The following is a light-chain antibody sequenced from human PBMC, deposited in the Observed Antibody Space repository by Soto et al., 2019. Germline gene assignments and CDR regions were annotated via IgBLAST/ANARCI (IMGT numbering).Light chain of an antibody. J-gene: IGKJ1*01. CDR2: GAS. Sequence: EIVLTQSPGTPSLSPGDRATLSCEASQSVTSNYLAWYQQKPGQAPRLLIFGASILATGIPDRFIGSGSGTDFTLTISRLEPEDFAVYYCQHYVTSLTTFGQGTKVEVK. V-gene: IGKV3-20*01. CDR3: QHYVTSLTT. CDR1: QSVTSNY.